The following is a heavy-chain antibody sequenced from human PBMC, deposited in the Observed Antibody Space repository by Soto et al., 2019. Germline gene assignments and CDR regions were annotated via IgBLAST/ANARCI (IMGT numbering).Heavy chain of an antibody. CDR3: ARRYPYCSSSSCSNMDV. D-gene: IGHD2-15*01. J-gene: IGHJ6*02. CDR2: IDPSDSST. V-gene: IGHV5-10-1*01. Sequence: ESPTISCAVAGCTFAPYWITWVRQMPGKGLQWMGMIDPSDSSTDYSPSFQGHVTLSVDRSISTAYLQLSRLKASDTALYFCARRYPYCSSSSCSNMDVWGQGTTVTVSS. CDR1: GCTFAPYW.